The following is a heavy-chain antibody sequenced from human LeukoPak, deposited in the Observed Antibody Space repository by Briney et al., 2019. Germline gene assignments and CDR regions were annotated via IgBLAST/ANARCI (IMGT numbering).Heavy chain of an antibody. V-gene: IGHV1-2*02. J-gene: IGHJ4*02. Sequence: SVTVSCKASGYTFTGHYVHWLRQAPGQGLEWMGWINPNTSVTNYAQKFQDRVTLTRDTSISTAYMELSWLRSDDTAIYYCASVDSGTAYLRYDYWGKGTMVTVSS. D-gene: IGHD3/OR15-3a*01. CDR1: GYTFTGHY. CDR2: INPNTSVT. CDR3: ASVDSGTAYLRYDY.